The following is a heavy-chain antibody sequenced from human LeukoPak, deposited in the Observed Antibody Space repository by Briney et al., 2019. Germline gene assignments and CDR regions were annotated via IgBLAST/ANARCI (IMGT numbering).Heavy chain of an antibody. CDR2: IYTSGST. CDR1: GGSISGSY. V-gene: IGHV4-4*07. CDR3: ARSSTSWGIAIKRYYFDY. J-gene: IGHJ4*02. D-gene: IGHD2-2*01. Sequence: SETLSLTCTVSGGSISGSYWNWVRQPAEKGLEWIGRIYTSGSTNYNPSLKSRVTMSVDTSKNQFSLKLSSVTAADTAVYYCARSSTSWGIAIKRYYFDYWGQGTLVTVSS.